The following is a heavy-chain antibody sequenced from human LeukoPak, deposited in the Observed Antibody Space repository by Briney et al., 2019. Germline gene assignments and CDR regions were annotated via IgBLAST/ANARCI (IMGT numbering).Heavy chain of an antibody. J-gene: IGHJ4*02. V-gene: IGHV3-23*01. CDR2: ISASGGRT. Sequence: GGSLRLSCAAFGFTLHSCAMSWVRQAPGKGPEWVAIISASGGRTYHADSVQGRFIISRDTSDNTVYLHMNSPRAEDTAVYYCAKQRPYYDFWGPFDYWGQGIPVLVSS. CDR1: GFTLHSCA. CDR3: AKQRPYYDFWGPFDY. D-gene: IGHD3/OR15-3a*01.